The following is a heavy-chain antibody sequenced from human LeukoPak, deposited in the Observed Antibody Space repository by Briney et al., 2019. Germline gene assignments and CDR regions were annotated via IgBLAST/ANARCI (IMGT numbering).Heavy chain of an antibody. Sequence: GGSLRLSCAASGFTFSSYSMNWVRQAPGKGLEWVSGILGGAGSTYYADSVKGRFTICRDNSKNTLYLQMNSLRAEDTAVYYCAHGTMYQLDYWGQGTLVTVSS. CDR3: AHGTMYQLDY. CDR2: ILGGAGST. V-gene: IGHV3-23*01. J-gene: IGHJ4*02. D-gene: IGHD2-2*01. CDR1: GFTFSSYS.